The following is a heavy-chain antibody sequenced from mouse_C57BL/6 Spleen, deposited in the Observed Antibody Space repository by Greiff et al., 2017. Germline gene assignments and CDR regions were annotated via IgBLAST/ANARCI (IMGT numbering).Heavy chain of an antibody. V-gene: IGHV1-19*01. CDR1: GYTFTDYY. CDR2: INPYNGGT. D-gene: IGHD2-4*01. CDR3: ALIYYDYDGGVAY. J-gene: IGHJ3*01. Sequence: EVQLQQSGPVLVKPGASVKMSCKASGYTFTDYYMNWVKQSHGKSLEWIGVINPYNGGTSYNQKFKGKATLTVDKSSSTAYMELNSLTSEDSAVYYCALIYYDYDGGVAYWGQGTLVTVSA.